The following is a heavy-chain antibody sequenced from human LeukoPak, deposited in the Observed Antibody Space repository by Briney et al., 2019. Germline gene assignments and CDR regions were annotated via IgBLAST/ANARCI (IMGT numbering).Heavy chain of an antibody. CDR2: INPNGDRT. V-gene: IGHV1-46*01. J-gene: IGHJ4*02. D-gene: IGHD3-22*01. CDR1: ENTFTNYY. CDR3: TTATYYYDSSGEFDY. Sequence: ASVEVSCKASENTFTNYYMHWVRQAPGQGLEWLGIINPNGDRTNYARTFQGRVTMTRDTSTTTVYMELSSLRSEDTAVYYCTTATYYYDSSGEFDYWGQGTLVTVSS.